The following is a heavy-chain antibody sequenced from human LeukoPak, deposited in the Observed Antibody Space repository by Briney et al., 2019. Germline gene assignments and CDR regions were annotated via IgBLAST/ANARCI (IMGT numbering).Heavy chain of an antibody. J-gene: IGHJ6*02. CDR3: ARSDVDTAISYGMDV. CDR2: INPNSGGT. V-gene: IGHV1-2*06. CDR1: GYTFTGYY. Sequence: ASVKVSCKASGYTFTGYYMHWVRQAPGQGLEWMGRINPNSGGTNYAQKLQGRVTMTTDTSTSTAYMELRSLRSDDTAVYYCARSDVDTAISYGMDVWGQGTTVTVSS. D-gene: IGHD5-18*01.